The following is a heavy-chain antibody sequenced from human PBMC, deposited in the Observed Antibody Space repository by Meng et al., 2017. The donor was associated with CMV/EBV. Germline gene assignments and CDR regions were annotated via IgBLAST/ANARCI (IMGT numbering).Heavy chain of an antibody. Sequence: GESLKISCAASGFTFSSYAMHWVRQAPGKGLEWVAVISYDGSNKYYADSVKGRFTISRDNSKNTLYLQMNSLRAEDTAVYYCASGLNLGYCSSTSCHGALWGQGTLVTVYS. J-gene: IGHJ4*02. CDR1: GFTFSSYA. CDR3: ASGLNLGYCSSTSCHGAL. V-gene: IGHV3-30*04. CDR2: ISYDGSNK. D-gene: IGHD2-2*01.